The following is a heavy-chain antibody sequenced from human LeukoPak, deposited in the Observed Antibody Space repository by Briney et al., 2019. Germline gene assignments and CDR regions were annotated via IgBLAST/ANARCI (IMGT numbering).Heavy chain of an antibody. CDR1: GFTFSSYE. Sequence: GGSLRLSCAASGFTFSSYEMNWVRQAPGKGLEWVSYISRSGSTIYYADSVKGRFTISRDNAKNSLYLQMNSLRAEDTAVYYCARVAWLPQGRSYYYYMDVWGKGTTVTVSS. V-gene: IGHV3-48*03. D-gene: IGHD6-19*01. CDR2: ISRSGSTI. CDR3: ARVAWLPQGRSYYYYMDV. J-gene: IGHJ6*03.